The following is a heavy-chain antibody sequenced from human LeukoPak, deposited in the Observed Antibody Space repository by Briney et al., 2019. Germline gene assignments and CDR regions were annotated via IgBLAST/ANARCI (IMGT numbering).Heavy chain of an antibody. V-gene: IGHV3-74*01. Sequence: GGSLRLSCAASGFTFSSYWMHWVRQAPGKGLVWVSRINSDGSSTSYADSVKGRFTISRDNAKNTLYLQMSSLRAEDTAVYYCARGWRYYDSSGYYYPYYYYYYMDVWGKGTTVTVSS. CDR1: GFTFSSYW. D-gene: IGHD3-22*01. CDR2: INSDGSST. J-gene: IGHJ6*03. CDR3: ARGWRYYDSSGYYYPYYYYYYMDV.